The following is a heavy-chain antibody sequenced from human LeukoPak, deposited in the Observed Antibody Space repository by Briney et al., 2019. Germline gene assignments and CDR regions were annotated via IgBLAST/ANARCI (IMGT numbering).Heavy chain of an antibody. V-gene: IGHV3-23*01. D-gene: IGHD3-22*01. J-gene: IGHJ4*02. CDR1: GFTFRSYA. CDR2: IGGSGGST. Sequence: GGSLRLSCAASGFTFRSYAMSWVRQAPRKGLEWVSVIGGSGGSTYYADSVKGRFTISRDNSKNTLYLQMNSLRAEDTAVYYCAKASKRYYYDSSGYFIFDYWGQGTLVTVSS. CDR3: AKASKRYYYDSSGYFIFDY.